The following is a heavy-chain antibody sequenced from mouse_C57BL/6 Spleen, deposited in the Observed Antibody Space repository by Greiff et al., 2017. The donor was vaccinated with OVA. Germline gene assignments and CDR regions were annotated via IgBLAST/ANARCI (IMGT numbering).Heavy chain of an antibody. J-gene: IGHJ2*01. D-gene: IGHD1-1*01. CDR2: ISYDGSN. Sequence: DVKLQESGPGLVKPSQSLSLTCSVTGYSITSGYYWNWIRQFPGNKLEWMGYISYDGSNNYNPSLKNRISITRDTSKNQFFLKLNSVTTEDTATYYCAREGDYGSSHYFDYWGQGTTLTVSS. CDR3: AREGDYGSSHYFDY. V-gene: IGHV3-6*01. CDR1: GYSITSGYY.